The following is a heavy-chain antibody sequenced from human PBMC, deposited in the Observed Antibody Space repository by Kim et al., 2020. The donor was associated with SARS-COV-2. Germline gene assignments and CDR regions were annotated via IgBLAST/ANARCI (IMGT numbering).Heavy chain of an antibody. Sequence: SVKVSCKASGGTFSSYAISWVRQAPGQGLEWMGRIIPILGIANYAQKFQGRVTITADKSTSTAYMELSSLRSEDTAVYYCARDRYDYVWGSYRYGHWFDPWGQGTLVTVSS. D-gene: IGHD3-16*02. CDR3: ARDRYDYVWGSYRYGHWFDP. V-gene: IGHV1-69*04. J-gene: IGHJ5*02. CDR2: IIPILGIA. CDR1: GGTFSSYA.